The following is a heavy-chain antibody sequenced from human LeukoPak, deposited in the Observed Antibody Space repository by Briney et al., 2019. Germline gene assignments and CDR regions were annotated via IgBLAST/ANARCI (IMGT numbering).Heavy chain of an antibody. Sequence: PGGSLRHPCAASGFTFRSYGMHWVRQAPGKGLEWVAVIWYDGSNKYYADSVKGRFTISRDNSKNTLHLQMNSLRAEDTAVYYCARDSAMVRGIESDQWGQGTLVTVSS. V-gene: IGHV3-33*01. CDR2: IWYDGSNK. CDR3: ARDSAMVRGIESDQ. D-gene: IGHD3-10*01. CDR1: GFTFRSYG. J-gene: IGHJ4*02.